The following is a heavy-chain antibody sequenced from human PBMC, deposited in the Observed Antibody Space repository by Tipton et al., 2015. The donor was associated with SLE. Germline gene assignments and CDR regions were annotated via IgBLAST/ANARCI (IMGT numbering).Heavy chain of an antibody. Sequence: TLSLTCTVSGGSISGYYWSWIRQPAGKGLEWIGRIYTSGSTDYNPSLKSLVTMSVDTSKNQFSLKLSSVTAADTAVYYCARGVVAGPSGFDYWGQGTLVTVSS. D-gene: IGHD6-19*01. CDR3: ARGVVAGPSGFDY. CDR1: GGSISGYY. V-gene: IGHV4-4*07. CDR2: IYTSGST. J-gene: IGHJ4*02.